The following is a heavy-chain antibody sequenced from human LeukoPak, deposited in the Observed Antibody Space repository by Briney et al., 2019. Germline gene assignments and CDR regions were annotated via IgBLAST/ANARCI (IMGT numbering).Heavy chain of an antibody. D-gene: IGHD2-2*01. J-gene: IGHJ4*02. Sequence: SETLSLTCTVSGGSIRSSNWWSWVRQPPGKGLEWIGEIYHSGTTNYNPSLKSRVTISFATSTNQFFLDLSPVTAADTAVYYCSNKVYCSTTSCHPAGYWGLGSLVTVSS. V-gene: IGHV4-4*02. CDR3: SNKVYCSTTSCHPAGY. CDR1: GGSIRSSNW. CDR2: IYHSGTT.